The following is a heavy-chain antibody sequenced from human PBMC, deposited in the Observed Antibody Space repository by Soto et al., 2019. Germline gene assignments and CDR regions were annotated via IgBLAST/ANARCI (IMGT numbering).Heavy chain of an antibody. D-gene: IGHD3-22*01. CDR2: IYYSGST. CDR1: GGSISSGGYY. CDR3: ERFNDRYYDSSGGLDH. V-gene: IGHV4-31*03. Sequence: PSETLSLTCTVSGGSISSGGYYWSWIRQHPGKGLEWIGYIYYSGSTYYNPSLKSRVTISVDTSKNQFSLKLSSVTAADTAVYYCERFNDRYYDSSGGLDHWGQGTLVTVSS. J-gene: IGHJ4*02.